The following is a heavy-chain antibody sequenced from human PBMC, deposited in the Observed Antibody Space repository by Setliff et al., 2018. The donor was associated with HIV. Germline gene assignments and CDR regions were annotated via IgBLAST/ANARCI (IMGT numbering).Heavy chain of an antibody. Sequence: ASVKVSCKASGYTFTSYGISWVRQAPGQGLEWMGWISGYNGNTNYAQKLQGRVTMTTDTSTSTAYMELRSLRSDDTAVYYCAAIAAAALRGTFDIWGQGTTVTV. J-gene: IGHJ3*02. CDR1: GYTFTSYG. V-gene: IGHV1-18*01. D-gene: IGHD6-13*01. CDR3: AAIAAAALRGTFDI. CDR2: ISGYNGNT.